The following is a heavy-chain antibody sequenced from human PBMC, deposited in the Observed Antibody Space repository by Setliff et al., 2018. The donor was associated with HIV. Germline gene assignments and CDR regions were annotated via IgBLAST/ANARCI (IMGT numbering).Heavy chain of an antibody. V-gene: IGHV5-51*01. J-gene: IGHJ4*02. D-gene: IGHD2-2*01. CDR3: AKGLGFCGGTTCFFDN. CDR2: IYPGDSDT. CDR1: GYSFTSYW. Sequence: PGESLKISCKGSGYSFTSYWIGWVRQMPGKGLEWLGIIYPGDSDTKYSPSFQGQVTFSADTSISTAYLQWSSLKASDTAMYYCAKGLGFCGGTTCFFDNWGQGTTVTVSS.